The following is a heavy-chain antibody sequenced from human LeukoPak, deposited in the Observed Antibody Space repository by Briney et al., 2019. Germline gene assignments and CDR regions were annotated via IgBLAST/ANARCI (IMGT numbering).Heavy chain of an antibody. Sequence: GGSLRLSCAASGFTFSSYWMSWVRQAPGKGLEWVANIKQDGSEKYYVDSVKGRFTISRDNAKNSLYLQMTGLRVDDTAVYYCAREGAAVSGTMDYWGQGTLVTVSS. CDR1: GFTFSSYW. V-gene: IGHV3-7*01. J-gene: IGHJ4*02. D-gene: IGHD1-26*01. CDR2: IKQDGSEK. CDR3: AREGAAVSGTMDY.